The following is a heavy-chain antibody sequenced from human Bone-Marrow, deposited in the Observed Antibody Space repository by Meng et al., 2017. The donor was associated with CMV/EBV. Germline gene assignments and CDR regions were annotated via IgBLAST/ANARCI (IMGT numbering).Heavy chain of an antibody. J-gene: IGHJ4*02. V-gene: IGHV1-2*02. CDR1: GGTLSNFP. D-gene: IGHD1-26*01. CDR2: INPNSGGT. CDR3: ARVPAWSGSYDDLDY. Sequence: ASVKVSCKASGGTLSNFPINWVRQAPGQGLEWMGWINPNSGGTNYAQKFQGRVTMTRDTSISTAYMELSRLRSDDTAVYYCARVPAWSGSYDDLDYWGQGTLVTVSS.